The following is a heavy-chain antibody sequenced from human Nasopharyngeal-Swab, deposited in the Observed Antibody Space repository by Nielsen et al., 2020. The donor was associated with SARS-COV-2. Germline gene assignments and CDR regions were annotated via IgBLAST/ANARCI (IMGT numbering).Heavy chain of an antibody. V-gene: IGHV3-48*04. CDR1: GFTFSSYW. J-gene: IGHJ4*02. D-gene: IGHD6-19*01. Sequence: GESLKISCAASGFTFSSYWMSWVRQAPGKGLEWVSYISSPGITVYYADSVKGRFTISRDNAKNSLYLQMNSLRAEDTAVYYCASSVAGTGSVYFDYWGQGTLVTVSS. CDR2: ISSPGITV. CDR3: ASSVAGTGSVYFDY.